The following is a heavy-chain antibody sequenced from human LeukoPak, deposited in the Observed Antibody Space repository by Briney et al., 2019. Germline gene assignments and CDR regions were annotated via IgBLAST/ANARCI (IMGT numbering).Heavy chain of an antibody. V-gene: IGHV3-74*01. Sequence: GGSLRLSCAASGFTVSSNYMSWVRQAPGKGLVWVSRINSDGSSTSYADSVKGRFTISRDNAKNTLYLQMNSLRAEDTAVYYCARDPVGATSPFDYWGQGTLVTVSS. J-gene: IGHJ4*02. CDR3: ARDPVGATSPFDY. CDR1: GFTVSSNY. D-gene: IGHD1-26*01. CDR2: INSDGSST.